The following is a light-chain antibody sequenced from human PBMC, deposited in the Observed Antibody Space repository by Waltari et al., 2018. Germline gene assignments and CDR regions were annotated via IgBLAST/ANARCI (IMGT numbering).Light chain of an antibody. V-gene: IGKV1-5*03. CDR1: QSISSW. CDR2: KSS. Sequence: DIQMTQSPSTLSASVGDRVSITCRASQSISSWLAWYQQRSGKAPKLLISKSSSLESGVPSRFSGSGSGTEFTLTITNLHPDDFATYYCQHYDNYPVAFGQGTKLEIK. CDR3: QHYDNYPVA. J-gene: IGKJ2*01.